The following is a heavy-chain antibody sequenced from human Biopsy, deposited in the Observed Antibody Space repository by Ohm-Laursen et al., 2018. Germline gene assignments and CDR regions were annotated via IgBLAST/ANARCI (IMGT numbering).Heavy chain of an antibody. CDR2: ISEGGST. CDR1: GASFSGDY. CDR3: ARLYRLDDYWNDDPPDAFDV. V-gene: IGHV4-59*01. D-gene: IGHD3-3*01. Sequence: TLTLTCTVSGASFSGDYWSWIRQSPGRGLEWIGSISEGGSTYYNPSLRGRVTMSVDASKNQFSLKLSSVTAADTAVFFCARLYRLDDYWNDDPPDAFDVWAQGTMVTVSS. J-gene: IGHJ3*01.